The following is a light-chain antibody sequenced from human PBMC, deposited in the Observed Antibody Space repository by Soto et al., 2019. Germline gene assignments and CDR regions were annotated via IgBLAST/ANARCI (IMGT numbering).Light chain of an antibody. Sequence: EIVMTQFPGTLSLSPGGRATLSCRGSQSVTSSSLAWYQQKVGRAPRVLIYGASNRATGIPDRFSGSGYGTDFNLTITRLETEDFAVYYCQQYGSSPRTFGQGTRLEI. CDR1: QSVTSSS. CDR2: GAS. CDR3: QQYGSSPRT. J-gene: IGKJ5*01. V-gene: IGKV3-20*01.